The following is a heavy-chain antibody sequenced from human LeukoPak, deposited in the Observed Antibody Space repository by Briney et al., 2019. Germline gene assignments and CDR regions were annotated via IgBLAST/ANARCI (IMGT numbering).Heavy chain of an antibody. Sequence: GGSLRLSCAASGFTFSSYAMSWVRQAPGKGLEWVSAISGSGDSTYYGNSVKGRFTISRDNSKNTLYLQMNSLRAEDTAVYYCAKTRPLDSSSWSHGDYWGQGTLVTVSS. V-gene: IGHV3-23*01. CDR2: ISGSGDST. D-gene: IGHD6-13*01. J-gene: IGHJ4*02. CDR3: AKTRPLDSSSWSHGDY. CDR1: GFTFSSYA.